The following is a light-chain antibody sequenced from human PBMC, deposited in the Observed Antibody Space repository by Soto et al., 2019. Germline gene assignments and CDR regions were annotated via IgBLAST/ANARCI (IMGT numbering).Light chain of an antibody. CDR2: EVT. CDR1: SSDVGGYDY. V-gene: IGLV2-8*01. Sequence: QSVLTQPPSASGSPGQTVTISCTGTSSDVGGYDYVSWYQQHPGEAPKLIIYEVTERPSGVPDRFSGSKSGNTASLTVSGLQAEDEADYHCSSYAGGKNFYVFGTGTKVTVL. J-gene: IGLJ1*01. CDR3: SSYAGGKNFYV.